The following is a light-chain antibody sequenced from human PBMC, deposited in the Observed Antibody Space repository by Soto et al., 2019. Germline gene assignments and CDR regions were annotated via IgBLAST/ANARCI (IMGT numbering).Light chain of an antibody. Sequence: DIQLTQSPSFLSASVGDRVTITCRAGQDINSYLAWYQQKPGKAPKLLIYAASTLQSAVPSRFSGGGSGTEFTLTISSLQPEDSATYYCQQLSTYPRTFGQGTKVEF. V-gene: IGKV1-9*01. CDR3: QQLSTYPRT. CDR1: QDINSY. CDR2: AAS. J-gene: IGKJ1*01.